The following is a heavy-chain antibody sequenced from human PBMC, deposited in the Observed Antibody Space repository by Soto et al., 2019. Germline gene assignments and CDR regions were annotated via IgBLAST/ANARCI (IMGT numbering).Heavy chain of an antibody. CDR2: ISDSGDRT. D-gene: IGHD3-10*01. V-gene: IGHV3-23*01. J-gene: IGHJ4*02. CDR1: GFTFSNYA. Sequence: EVQLLESGGGLVQPGGALRLSCAASGFTFSNYAMSWVRQAPGKWLEWVSGISDSGDRTNYADSVKGRFTISRDNSKHTVHLQMSSLRAEDTAVYYCAKARQHCSSYNCYTSDYCGQGTLVTVSS. CDR3: AKARQHCSSYNCYTSDY.